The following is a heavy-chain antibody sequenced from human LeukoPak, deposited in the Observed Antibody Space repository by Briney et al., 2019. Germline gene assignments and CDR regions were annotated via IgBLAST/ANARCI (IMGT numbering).Heavy chain of an antibody. V-gene: IGHV1-69*05. J-gene: IGHJ5*02. D-gene: IGHD1-26*01. Sequence: SVKVSCKASGGTFSSYAISWVRQAPGQGLEWMGGIIPIFGTANYAQKFQGRVTITRDTSASTAYMELSSLRSEDTAVYYCAREGSGSYYTPNWFDPWGQGTLVTVSS. CDR3: AREGSGSYYTPNWFDP. CDR2: IIPIFGTA. CDR1: GGTFSSYA.